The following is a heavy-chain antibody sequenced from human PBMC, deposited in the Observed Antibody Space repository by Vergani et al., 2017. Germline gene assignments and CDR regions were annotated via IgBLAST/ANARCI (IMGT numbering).Heavy chain of an antibody. V-gene: IGHV1-18*04. CDR1: GYTFTSYG. Sequence: QVQLVPSGAEVKKPGASVKVSCKASGYTFTSYGISWVRQAPGQGLEWMGWISAYNGNTNYAQKFQGRVTITADKSTSTAYMELSSLRSEDTAVYYCAGEDIVVVPAAPRGGWFDPWGQGTLVTVSS. D-gene: IGHD2-2*01. CDR3: AGEDIVVVPAAPRGGWFDP. CDR2: ISAYNGNT. J-gene: IGHJ5*02.